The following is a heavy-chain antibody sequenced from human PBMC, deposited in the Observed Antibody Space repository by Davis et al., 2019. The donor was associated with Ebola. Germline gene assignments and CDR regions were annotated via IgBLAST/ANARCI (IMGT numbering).Heavy chain of an antibody. CDR3: ARDSVWFGELSLRYFDY. CDR1: GFTFSSYS. J-gene: IGHJ4*02. CDR2: ISSSSSTI. Sequence: GESLKISCAASGFTFSSYSMNWVRQAPGKGLEWVSYISSSSSTIYYADSVKGRFTISRDNAKNSLYLQMNSLRDEDTAVYYCARDSVWFGELSLRYFDYWGQGTLVTVSS. D-gene: IGHD3-10*01. V-gene: IGHV3-48*02.